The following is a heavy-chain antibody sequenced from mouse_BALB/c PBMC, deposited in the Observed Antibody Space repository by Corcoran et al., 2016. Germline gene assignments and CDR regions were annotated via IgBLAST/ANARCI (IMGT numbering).Heavy chain of an antibody. J-gene: IGHJ2*01. V-gene: IGHV14-3*02. CDR3: ARTTTALFDY. Sequence: EVQLQQSGAELVKTGASVKLSCTASGFNIKDTYMHWVKQRPEQGLEWIGRIDPANGNTKYDPKFQGKVTITAETSSNTAYLQLSSLTSEDTAVYYCARTTTALFDYWGQGTTLTVSS. D-gene: IGHD1-2*01. CDR2: IDPANGNT. CDR1: GFNIKDTY.